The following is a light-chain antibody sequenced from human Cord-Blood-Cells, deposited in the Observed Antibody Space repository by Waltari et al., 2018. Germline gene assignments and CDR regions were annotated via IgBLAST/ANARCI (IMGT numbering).Light chain of an antibody. CDR3: SSYAGSNNVV. J-gene: IGLJ2*01. Sequence: QSALTQPPSASGSPGQSVTISCTGTSSDVGGYNYVSWYQQHPGKAPKLMIYEVSKRPSGVPDRCSGSKSVNTASLTGSGLQAEDEADYYCSSYAGSNNVVFGGGTKLTVL. CDR1: SSDVGGYNY. V-gene: IGLV2-8*01. CDR2: EVS.